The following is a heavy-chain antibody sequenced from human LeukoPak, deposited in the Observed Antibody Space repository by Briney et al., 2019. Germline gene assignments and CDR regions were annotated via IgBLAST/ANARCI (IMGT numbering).Heavy chain of an antibody. CDR3: SRDQGDYGSGTNYSMYYYYMDV. CDR1: GGSISSYY. V-gene: IGHV4-4*07. CDR2: IYSSGSI. D-gene: IGHD3-10*01. J-gene: IGHJ6*03. Sequence: SETLSLTCTVSGGSISSYYWSWIRQPAGKGLEWIGRIYSSGSINYNPSLKSRVTISVDKSKNQFSLKLSSVTAADTAVYYCSRDQGDYGSGTNYSMYYYYMDVWGKGTTVTVSS.